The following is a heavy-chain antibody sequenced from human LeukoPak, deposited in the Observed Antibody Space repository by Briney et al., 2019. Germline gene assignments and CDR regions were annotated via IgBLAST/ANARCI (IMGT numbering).Heavy chain of an antibody. CDR3: ARPPAAADTLSNWYFDL. Sequence: GAALKTSCKGSGFSFTGHWIGWLRQLPGKGLGWMGIIYGGDSDTRYSPSFQGQVTISADKSITTAYLQWSSLKTSDTAMYYCARPPAAADTLSNWYFDLWGRGTLVTVSS. CDR2: IYGGDSDT. D-gene: IGHD6-13*01. V-gene: IGHV5-51*01. J-gene: IGHJ2*01. CDR1: GFSFTGHW.